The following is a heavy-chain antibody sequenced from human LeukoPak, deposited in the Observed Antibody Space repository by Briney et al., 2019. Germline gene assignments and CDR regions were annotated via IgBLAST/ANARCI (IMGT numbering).Heavy chain of an antibody. V-gene: IGHV3-23*01. CDR2: ISGSGGST. J-gene: IGHJ4*02. D-gene: IGHD1-26*01. CDR3: AKDRPVGWELLRFDY. Sequence: GGSLRLSCAASGLTFSNYWMSWVRQAPGKGLEWVSAISGSGGSTYYADSVKGRFTISRDNSKNTLYLQMNSLRAEDTAVYYCAKDRPVGWELLRFDYWGQGTLVTVSS. CDR1: GLTFSNYW.